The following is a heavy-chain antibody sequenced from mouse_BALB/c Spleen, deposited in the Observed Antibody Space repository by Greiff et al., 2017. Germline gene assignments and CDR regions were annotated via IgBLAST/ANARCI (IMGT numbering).Heavy chain of an antibody. CDR2: ISTYYGDA. Sequence: QVQLQQSGAELVRPGVSVKISCKGSGYTFTDYAMHWVKQSHAKSLEWIGVISTYYGDASYNQKFKGKATMTVDKSSSTAYMELARLTSEDSAIYYCARDGSSYDWYFDVWGAGTTVTVSS. CDR3: ARDGSSYDWYFDV. D-gene: IGHD1-1*01. V-gene: IGHV1S137*01. CDR1: GYTFTDYA. J-gene: IGHJ1*01.